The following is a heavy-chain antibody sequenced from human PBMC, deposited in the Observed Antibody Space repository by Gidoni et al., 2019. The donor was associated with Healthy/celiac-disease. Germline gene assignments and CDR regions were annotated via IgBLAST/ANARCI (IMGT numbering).Heavy chain of an antibody. CDR1: GYSFSNFW. CDR3: ARVNYDYLWGSYRPGDGFDF. V-gene: IGHV5-51*01. CDR2: IYPSDSDT. D-gene: IGHD3-16*02. J-gene: IGHJ3*01. Sequence: EVQLVQSGAEVKKPGESLKISCKGSGYSFSNFWIGWVRQMPGKGLEWMGIIYPSDSDTRYSPSFEGQVTISTDKSISTAFLQWSSLKASDTAIYYCARVNYDYLWGSYRPGDGFDFWGRGTMVTVSS.